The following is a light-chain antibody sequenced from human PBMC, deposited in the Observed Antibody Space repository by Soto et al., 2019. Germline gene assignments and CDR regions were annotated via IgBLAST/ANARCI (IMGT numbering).Light chain of an antibody. V-gene: IGKV1D-12*01. J-gene: IGKJ4*01. CDR2: TTS. Sequence: DIQVTQSPSSVSASVGDRVTITCRASQDINNWLAWYQQKPGKAPKLLIYTTSNVQSGVPSRFSGSGSGTDVTLTISSLQPEDFATYYCQQANSFPLTFGGGTKVEIK. CDR1: QDINNW. CDR3: QQANSFPLT.